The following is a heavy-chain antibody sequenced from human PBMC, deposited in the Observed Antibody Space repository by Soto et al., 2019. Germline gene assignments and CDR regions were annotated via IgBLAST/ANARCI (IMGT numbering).Heavy chain of an antibody. J-gene: IGHJ5*02. D-gene: IGHD3-22*01. CDR1: GFTFSSYG. V-gene: IGHV3-33*01. CDR2: IWYDGSNK. CDR3: SRGTHYYDSSGYYPKIGNWFDP. Sequence: GGSLRLSCAASGFTFSSYGMHWVRQAPGKGLEWVAVIWYDGSNKYYADSVKGLFTISRDNSKNTLYLQMNSLRAEDTAVYYCSRGTHYYDSSGYYPKIGNWFDPWGQGTLVTVSS.